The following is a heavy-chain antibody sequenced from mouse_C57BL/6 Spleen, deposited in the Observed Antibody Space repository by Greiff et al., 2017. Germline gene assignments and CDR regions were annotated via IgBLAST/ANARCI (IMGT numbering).Heavy chain of an antibody. D-gene: IGHD1-2*01. Sequence: VESGGGLVKPGGSLKLSCAASGFTFSDYGMHWVRQAPEKGLEWVAYISSGSSTIYYADTVKGRFTISRDNAKNTLFLQMTSLRSEDTAMYYGARGGTHYRGYFDVWGTGTTVTVAS. J-gene: IGHJ1*03. CDR3: ARGGTHYRGYFDV. CDR1: GFTFSDYG. CDR2: ISSGSSTI. V-gene: IGHV5-17*01.